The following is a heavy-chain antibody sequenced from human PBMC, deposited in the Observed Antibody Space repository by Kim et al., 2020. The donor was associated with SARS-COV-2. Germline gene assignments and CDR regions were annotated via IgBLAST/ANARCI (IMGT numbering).Heavy chain of an antibody. CDR3: ARPYTPNYGNYGGGAFVI. V-gene: IGHV4-39*01. CDR1: GGSISSSNYY. Sequence: SETLSLTCTVSGGSISSSNYYWGWIRQPPGKGLEWIGTIYYSGTTHYNPSLKSRVTISIDTSKNQFSLKLNSVTAADTAVFYCARPYTPNYGNYGGGAFVIWGEGTMVTVSS. D-gene: IGHD4-17*01. J-gene: IGHJ3*02. CDR2: IYYSGTT.